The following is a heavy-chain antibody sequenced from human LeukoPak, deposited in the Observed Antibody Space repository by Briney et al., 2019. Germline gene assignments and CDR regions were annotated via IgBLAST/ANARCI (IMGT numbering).Heavy chain of an antibody. CDR2: INSGESST. CDR1: GFTFSSYW. V-gene: IGHV3-74*01. D-gene: IGHD5-24*01. Sequence: GGSLRLSCAASGFTFSSYWMHWVRQAPGKGLVWVSRINSGESSTSYADSVNGRFTISRDNAKNTLYLQMNSLRAEDTAVYYCARGYGGLGWLQFYCAFDVWGQGTMVTVSS. CDR3: ARGYGGLGWLQFYCAFDV. J-gene: IGHJ3*01.